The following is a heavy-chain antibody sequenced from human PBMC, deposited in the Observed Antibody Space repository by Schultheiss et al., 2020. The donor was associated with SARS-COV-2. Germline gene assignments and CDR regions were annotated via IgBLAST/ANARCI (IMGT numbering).Heavy chain of an antibody. V-gene: IGHV3-21*01. D-gene: IGHD2-21*01. CDR2: ISSSSSYI. CDR3: ARDVEVVVIAIPDAFDI. CDR1: GFTFSNAW. J-gene: IGHJ3*02. Sequence: GESLKISCAASGFTFSNAWMSWVRQAPGKGLEWVSSISSSSSYIYYADSVKGRFTISRDNAKNSLYLQMNSLRAEDTAVYYCARDVEVVVIAIPDAFDIWGQGTMVTVSS.